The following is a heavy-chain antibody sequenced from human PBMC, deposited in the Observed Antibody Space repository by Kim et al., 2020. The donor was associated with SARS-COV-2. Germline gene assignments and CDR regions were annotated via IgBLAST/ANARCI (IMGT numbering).Heavy chain of an antibody. D-gene: IGHD3-9*01. V-gene: IGHV4-31*02. Sequence: SRKIRVTISVDTSKNQFSLRLSSVTAAYTAVYYCARVGYDILTGYYPIDYWGQGTLVTVSS. CDR3: ARVGYDILTGYYPIDY. J-gene: IGHJ4*02.